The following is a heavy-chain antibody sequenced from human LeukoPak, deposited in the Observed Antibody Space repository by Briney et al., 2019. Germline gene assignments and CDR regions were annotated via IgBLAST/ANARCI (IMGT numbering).Heavy chain of an antibody. CDR1: GYTFTSYG. Sequence: ASVKVSCKASGYTFTSYGISWVRLAPGHGLEWMGWISAYNGNRKYEKKLQGRVTMTTDTATSTAYMELSSLRADDTAVYYCARDRWGVNYYQYMDVWGKGTTVTVSS. CDR3: ARDRWGVNYYQYMDV. J-gene: IGHJ6*03. D-gene: IGHD3-10*01. CDR2: ISAYNGNR. V-gene: IGHV1-18*01.